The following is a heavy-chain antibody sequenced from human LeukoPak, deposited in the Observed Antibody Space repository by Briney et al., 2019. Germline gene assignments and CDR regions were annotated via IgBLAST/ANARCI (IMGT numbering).Heavy chain of an antibody. J-gene: IGHJ3*02. V-gene: IGHV3-7*02. D-gene: IGHD3-22*01. CDR1: GFTFSTYW. CDR2: IKQDGSDK. CDR3: GRSQWLPYDAIDI. Sequence: PGGSLRLSCAASGFTFSTYWMSWVRQAPGKGLEWVANIKQDGSDKYYVDSVKGRFTISRDNTKNSLYLQVSSLRAEDTAVYYCGRSQWLPYDAIDIWGQGTMVTVSS.